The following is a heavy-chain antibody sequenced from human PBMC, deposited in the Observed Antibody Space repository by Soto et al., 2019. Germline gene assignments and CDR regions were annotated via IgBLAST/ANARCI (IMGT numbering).Heavy chain of an antibody. CDR3: ARDLYCISNNCERYYDYGIDV. CDR2: IRSTSTYI. D-gene: IGHD2-2*01. CDR1: GFTFSSYS. J-gene: IGHJ6*02. Sequence: PGGSLRLSCASSGFTFSSYSMTWVRQAPGKGLEWVSSIRSTSTYIYYADSVKGRFTISRDNAKNSLYLQMNSLRAEDTAVYYCARDLYCISNNCERYYDYGIDVWGQGTTVTVSS. V-gene: IGHV3-21*01.